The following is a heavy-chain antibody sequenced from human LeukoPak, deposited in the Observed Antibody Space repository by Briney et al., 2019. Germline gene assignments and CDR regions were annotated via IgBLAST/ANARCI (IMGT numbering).Heavy chain of an antibody. Sequence: PSETLSLTCTVSGGSISSGGYYWNWIRQPPGKGLEWIGSIYYTGKTDYNPSLKSRVTMSVDTSKNQFSLRLSSVTAADTAVYYCARHLEESKSYVDYWGQGALVTVSS. D-gene: IGHD3-16*01. CDR3: ARHLEESKSYVDY. CDR2: IYYTGKT. J-gene: IGHJ4*02. CDR1: GGSISSGGYY. V-gene: IGHV4-39*01.